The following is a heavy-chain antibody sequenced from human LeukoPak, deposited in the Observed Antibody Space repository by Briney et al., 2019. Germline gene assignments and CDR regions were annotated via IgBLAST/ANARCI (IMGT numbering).Heavy chain of an antibody. CDR3: VSGLGGYSYGGVEFSFDY. CDR1: GYSFTSYW. J-gene: IGHJ4*02. CDR2: IYPGDSDT. D-gene: IGHD5-18*01. V-gene: IGHV5-51*01. Sequence: GESLKISCKGSGYSFTSYWIGWGRQMPGKGLEWMGLIYPGDSDTTYSPSFQGQVIISADKSISTAYLQWSSLQPSDPAMYYCVSGLGGYSYGGVEFSFDYWGQGTLVTVPS.